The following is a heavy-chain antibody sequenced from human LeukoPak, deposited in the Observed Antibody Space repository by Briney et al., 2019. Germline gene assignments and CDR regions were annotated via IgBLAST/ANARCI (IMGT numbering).Heavy chain of an antibody. CDR2: IRDDGSNK. J-gene: IGHJ4*02. V-gene: IGHV3-30*02. Sequence: GGSVRLSCAASGFTFSSYGMHWVRQAPGKGLEWVAFIRDDGSNKYYADSVKGRFTISRDNSKNTLYLQMNSLRAEDTAVYYCASPSRENYYDSSGYFPPLRYWGQGTLVTVSS. CDR3: ASPSRENYYDSSGYFPPLRY. CDR1: GFTFSSYG. D-gene: IGHD3-22*01.